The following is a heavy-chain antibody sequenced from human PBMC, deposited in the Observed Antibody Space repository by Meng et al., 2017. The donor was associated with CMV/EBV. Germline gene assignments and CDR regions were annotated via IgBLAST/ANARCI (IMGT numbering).Heavy chain of an antibody. CDR3: ARGAVLVTMVRGVIGGVPNWFDP. D-gene: IGHD3-10*01. Sequence: YYWSWIRQPPGKGLEWIGEIKHSGSTNYNPSLKSRVTISVDTSKNQFSLKLSSVTAADTAVYYCARGAVLVTMVRGVIGGVPNWFDPWGQGTLVTVSS. V-gene: IGHV4-34*01. J-gene: IGHJ5*02. CDR2: IKHSGST. CDR1: YY.